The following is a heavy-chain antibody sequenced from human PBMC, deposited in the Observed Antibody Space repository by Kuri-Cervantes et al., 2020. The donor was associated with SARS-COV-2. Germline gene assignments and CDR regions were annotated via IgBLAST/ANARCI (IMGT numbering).Heavy chain of an antibody. V-gene: IGHV3-30*01. D-gene: IGHD3-10*01. J-gene: IGHJ6*02. CDR3: ARVFLTMVRGVIIIQHYGMDV. CDR1: GFTFSSCA. CDR2: ISYDGSNE. Sequence: GGSLRLSCAASGFTFSSCAMHWVRLAPGKGLEWVAFISYDGSNEYYADSVKGRFTISRDNSKNTLYLQMNSLRAEDTAVYYCARVFLTMVRGVIIIQHYGMDVWGQGTTVTVSS.